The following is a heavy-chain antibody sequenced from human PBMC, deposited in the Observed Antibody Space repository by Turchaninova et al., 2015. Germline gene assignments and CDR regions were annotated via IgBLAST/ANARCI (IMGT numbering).Heavy chain of an antibody. D-gene: IGHD3-3*01. CDR3: ARYDFWTYYMDV. Sequence: QVQLQESGPGLVKPSETLSLTCTVSGGSISSSYWSWIRQPPGKGLEWIGYVHYSGSTKYNPSLTSRVTISEDTSRNQFSLKLSSVTAADTAVYYCARYDFWTYYMDVWGKGTTVTVSS. J-gene: IGHJ6*03. CDR1: GGSISSSY. V-gene: IGHV4-59*12. CDR2: VHYSGST.